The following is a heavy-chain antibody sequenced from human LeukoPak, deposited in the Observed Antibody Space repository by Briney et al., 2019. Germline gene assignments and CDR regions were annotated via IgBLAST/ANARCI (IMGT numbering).Heavy chain of an antibody. CDR1: GFTFGSYA. J-gene: IGHJ5*02. V-gene: IGHV3-23*01. Sequence: PGGSLRLSCAASGFTFGSYAMSWVRQAPGKGLEWFSAISGSGGSTYYANSVKGRFTISRDNCKTTLYLQMYILRAEDKAVYYCAKDLLYYDILIHPSGGFDPWGQGTLVTVSS. D-gene: IGHD3-9*01. CDR2: ISGSGGST. CDR3: AKDLLYYDILIHPSGGFDP.